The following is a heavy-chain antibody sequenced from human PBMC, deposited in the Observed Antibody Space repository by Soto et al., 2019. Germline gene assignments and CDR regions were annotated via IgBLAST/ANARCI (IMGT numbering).Heavy chain of an antibody. V-gene: IGHV4-4*02. CDR3: ASFPVVVAATKREDYHYGVNV. D-gene: IGHD2-15*01. CDR1: GASIISSNW. CDR2: IYHAETT. J-gene: IGHJ6*02. Sequence: QVQLQESGPGLVKPSWTLSLTCAVSGASIISSNWWIWVRQTPGKELERIGEIYHAETTNFNPSLKSRVPLSVDKTRNQFSLKLPSMTAADTAVSYCASFPVVVAATKREDYHYGVNVWGQGTTVTVSS.